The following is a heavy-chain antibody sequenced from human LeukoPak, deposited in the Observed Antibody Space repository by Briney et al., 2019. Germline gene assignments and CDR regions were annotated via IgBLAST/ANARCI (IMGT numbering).Heavy chain of an antibody. CDR1: GFTPSCNN. CDR2: IYSGGST. D-gene: IGHD3-22*01. CDR3: ARDSPGPYYYDSSGPYV. Sequence: RGALRDSCAAPGFTPSCNNMNWVRQAPGKGVEGVSVIYSGGSTYYADSVKGRFTISRDNSKKTLYLQMISLRAEDTAVYYCARDSPGPYYYDSSGPYVWGQGTLVTVSS. V-gene: IGHV3-66*02. J-gene: IGHJ4*02.